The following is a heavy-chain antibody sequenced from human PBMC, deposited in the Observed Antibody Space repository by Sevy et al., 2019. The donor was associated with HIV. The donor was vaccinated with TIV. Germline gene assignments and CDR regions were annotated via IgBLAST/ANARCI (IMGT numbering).Heavy chain of an antibody. J-gene: IGHJ4*02. CDR2: ISYDGSNK. CDR1: GFTFSSYA. CDR3: ARVTVGGYYDSSGYPPDY. D-gene: IGHD3-22*01. V-gene: IGHV3-30-3*01. Sequence: GGSLRLSCAASGFTFSSYAMHWVRQAPGKGLEWVAVISYDGSNKYYADSVKGRFTISRDNSKNTLYRQMNSLRAEDTAVYYCARVTVGGYYDSSGYPPDYWGQGTLVTVSS.